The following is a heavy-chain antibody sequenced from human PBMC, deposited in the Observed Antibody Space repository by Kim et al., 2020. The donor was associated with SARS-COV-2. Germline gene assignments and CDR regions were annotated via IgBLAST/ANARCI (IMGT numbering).Heavy chain of an antibody. CDR3: ARVLGGSIYFDS. V-gene: IGHV3-64*02. D-gene: IGHD3-10*01. J-gene: IGHJ4*02. Sequence: YADSVKGRFPLYRDNSKNTVDLQRGSRGPEDTAIYYCARVLGGSIYFDSWGQGALVTVSS.